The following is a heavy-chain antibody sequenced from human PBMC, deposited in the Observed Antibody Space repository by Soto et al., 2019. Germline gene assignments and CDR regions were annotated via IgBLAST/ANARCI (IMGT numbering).Heavy chain of an antibody. CDR1: GFTFSSFG. CDR2: ISNDGSNK. CDR3: AKDYYNSGTYSLGSY. Sequence: GGSLRLSCAASGFTFSSFGMHWVRQAPGKGLEWVAVISNDGSNKYYGDSVKGRFTISRDNSKNTLYLQVNSLRAEDTAVYYCAKDYYNSGTYSLGSYWGQGTLVTVS. J-gene: IGHJ4*02. V-gene: IGHV3-30*18. D-gene: IGHD3-10*01.